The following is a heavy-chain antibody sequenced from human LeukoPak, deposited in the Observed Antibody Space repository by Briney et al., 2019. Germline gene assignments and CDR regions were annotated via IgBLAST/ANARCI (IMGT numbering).Heavy chain of an antibody. V-gene: IGHV1-46*01. CDR1: GYTFTSYY. CDR2: INPSGGST. D-gene: IGHD3-22*01. CDR3: ARDPSYDSSGYYSPGGDY. J-gene: IGHJ4*02. Sequence: ALVKVSCKASGYTFTSYYMHWVRQAPGQGLEWMGIINPSGGSTSYAQKFQGRVTMTRDTSTSTVYMELSSLRSEDTAVYYCARDPSYDSSGYYSPGGDYWGQGTLVTVSS.